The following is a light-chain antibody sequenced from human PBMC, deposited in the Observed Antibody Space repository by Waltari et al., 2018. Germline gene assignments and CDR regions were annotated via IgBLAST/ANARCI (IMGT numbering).Light chain of an antibody. J-gene: IGLJ3*02. CDR1: RSNIGTNT. V-gene: IGLV1-44*01. Sequence: SVLTQPPSASGTPGQRVTISCSGSRSNIGTNTVNWYQQLPGTAPKLLIYSNNQRPSGVPDRFSGSKSGTSASLAISGLQSEDEAHYYCAAWDDSLNGPVFGGGTKLTVL. CDR2: SNN. CDR3: AAWDDSLNGPV.